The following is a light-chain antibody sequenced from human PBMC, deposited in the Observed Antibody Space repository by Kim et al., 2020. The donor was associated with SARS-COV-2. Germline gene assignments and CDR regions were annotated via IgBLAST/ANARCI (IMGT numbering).Light chain of an antibody. CDR3: AAWDDSLGGLWV. CDR2: NDN. V-gene: IGLV1-44*01. Sequence: QPVTISCSGSRSNAGANSVTGYQQLPGTAPKLLIYNDNRRPSGVPDRFSGSKSGTSASLAISGLQSDDEADYYCAAWDDSLGGLWVFGGGTQLTVL. J-gene: IGLJ3*02. CDR1: RSNAGANS.